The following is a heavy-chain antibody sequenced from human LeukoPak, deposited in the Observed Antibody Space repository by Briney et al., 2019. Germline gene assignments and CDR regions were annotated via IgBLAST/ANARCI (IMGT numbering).Heavy chain of an antibody. D-gene: IGHD2-2*01. CDR2: IYPGDSDT. CDR3: ARRYGYCSSTSCFNIGGWFDP. V-gene: IGHV5-51*01. Sequence: GESLEISCKGSGYSFTSYWIGWVRQMPGKGLEWMGIIYPGDSDTRYSPSFQGQVTISADKSISTAYLQWSSLKASDTAMYYCARRYGYCSSTSCFNIGGWFDPWGQGTLVTVSS. J-gene: IGHJ5*02. CDR1: GYSFTSYW.